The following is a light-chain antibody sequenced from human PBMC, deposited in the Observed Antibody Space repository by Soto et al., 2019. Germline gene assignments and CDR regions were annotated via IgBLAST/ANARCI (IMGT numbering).Light chain of an antibody. J-gene: IGKJ2*01. CDR2: TAS. CDR1: QAISSW. V-gene: IGKV1-12*01. CDR3: QQANSFPYT. Sequence: DIQLTQSPSSVSASVGDRVTITCRASQAISSWLNWYQQKPGEAPKLLIYTASSLQSGGPSRFSGSGSGTDFTLTISSLQSEDFGTYYCQQANSFPYTFGQGTKLEIK.